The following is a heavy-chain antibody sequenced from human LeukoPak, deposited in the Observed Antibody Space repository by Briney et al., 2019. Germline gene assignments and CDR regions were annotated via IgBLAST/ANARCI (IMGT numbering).Heavy chain of an antibody. CDR2: ISSSGSPI. J-gene: IGHJ3*02. D-gene: IGHD4-17*01. V-gene: IGHV3-48*03. Sequence: GGSLRLSCAASGFTFSSYEMNWVRQAPGKGLEWVSYISSSGSPIYYADSVKGRFTISRDNAKNSLYLQMNSLRADDTAVYYCARVRPYRRIPLYGDYDRPFDIWGQGTMVTVSS. CDR1: GFTFSSYE. CDR3: ARVRPYRRIPLYGDYDRPFDI.